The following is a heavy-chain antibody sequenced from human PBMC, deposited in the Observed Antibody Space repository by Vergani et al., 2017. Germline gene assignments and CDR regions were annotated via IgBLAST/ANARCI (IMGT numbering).Heavy chain of an antibody. D-gene: IGHD2-2*01. J-gene: IGHJ4*02. Sequence: QVQLVQSGAEVKKPGSSVKVSCKASGGTFSSYAIIWVRQAPGQGLEWMGGIIPIFGTATYAQRFQARVTITADESPRTAYMELSSLRSQDTAMYYCAIVNCSSTTCYGPLAYWGQGTLVTVSS. CDR2: IIPIFGTA. V-gene: IGHV1-69*12. CDR3: AIVNCSSTTCYGPLAY. CDR1: GGTFSSYA.